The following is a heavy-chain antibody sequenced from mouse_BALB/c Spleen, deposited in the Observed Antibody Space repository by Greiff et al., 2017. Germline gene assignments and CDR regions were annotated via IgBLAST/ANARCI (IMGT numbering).Heavy chain of an antibody. Sequence: EVKLVESGGGLVQPGGSRKLSCAASGFTFSSFGMHWVRQAPEKGLEWVAYISSGSSTIYYADTVKGRFTISRDNPKNTLFLQMTSLRSEDTAMYYCAREGVVDAMDYWGQGTSVTVSS. CDR1: GFTFSSFG. V-gene: IGHV5-17*02. CDR2: ISSGSSTI. CDR3: AREGVVDAMDY. J-gene: IGHJ4*01. D-gene: IGHD1-1*01.